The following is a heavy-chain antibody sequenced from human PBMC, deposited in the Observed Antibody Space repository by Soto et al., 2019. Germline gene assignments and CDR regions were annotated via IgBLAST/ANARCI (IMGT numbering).Heavy chain of an antibody. V-gene: IGHV3-23*01. CDR3: AKSKGYSYGPHPFDY. CDR2: ISGSGGST. J-gene: IGHJ4*02. D-gene: IGHD5-18*01. CDR1: GFTFSSYA. Sequence: PGGSLRLSCAASGFTFSSYAMSWVRQSPGKGLEWVSAISGSGGSTYYADSVKGRFTISRDNSKNTLYLQMNSLRAEDTAVYYCAKSKGYSYGPHPFDYWGQGTLVTVSS.